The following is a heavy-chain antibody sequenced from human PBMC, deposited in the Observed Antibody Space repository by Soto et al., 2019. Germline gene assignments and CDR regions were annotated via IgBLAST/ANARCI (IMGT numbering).Heavy chain of an antibody. D-gene: IGHD3-3*01. CDR3: AKFWKYGLSGMDV. V-gene: IGHV3-23*01. Sequence: VQLLESGGGLGQPGGSLRLSCAAAGFTFTHYAMSWVRQAPGKGLEWVSAISGSGGTTYYADSVKGRFTISRDNSNNTLSLQMNTLRGEDTAVYYCAKFWKYGLSGMDVWGQGTTVTVSS. J-gene: IGHJ6*02. CDR2: ISGSGGTT. CDR1: GFTFTHYA.